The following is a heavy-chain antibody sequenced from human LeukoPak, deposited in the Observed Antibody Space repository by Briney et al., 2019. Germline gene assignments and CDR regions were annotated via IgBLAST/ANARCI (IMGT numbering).Heavy chain of an antibody. CDR2: IYTSGST. CDR1: GGSISSGSYY. D-gene: IGHD1-26*01. J-gene: IGHJ4*02. V-gene: IGHV4-61*02. CDR3: ARGGQWELPPN. Sequence: SQTLSLTCTVSGGSISSGSYYWSWIRQPAGKGLEWIGRIYTSGSTNYNPSLKSRVTISVDTSKNQFSLKLSSVTAADTAVYYCARGGQWELPPNWGQGTLVTVSS.